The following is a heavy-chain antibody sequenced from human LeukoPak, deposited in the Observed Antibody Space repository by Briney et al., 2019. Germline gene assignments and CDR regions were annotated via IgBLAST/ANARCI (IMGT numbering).Heavy chain of an antibody. J-gene: IGHJ4*02. CDR2: INPNSGGT. Sequence: ASVKVSCKASGYTFTGYYMHWVRQAPGQGLEWMGRINPNSGGTNYAQKFQGRVTMTRDTSISTVYMALSRLRSDDTAVYYCASWGYDILTGYLDYWGQGTLVTVSS. CDR3: ASWGYDILTGYLDY. CDR1: GYTFTGYY. D-gene: IGHD3-9*01. V-gene: IGHV1-2*06.